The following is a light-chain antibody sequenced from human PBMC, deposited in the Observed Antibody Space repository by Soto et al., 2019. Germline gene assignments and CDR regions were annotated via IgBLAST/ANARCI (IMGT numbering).Light chain of an antibody. V-gene: IGKV3-20*01. CDR1: QSVRSNY. CDR3: QQYGSSPACT. Sequence: EILLTQSPGTLSLSPGERATLSCRASQSVRSNYLAWYQQKPGQAPRLLIYGTSTRATGIPDRFSGSGSGTDFTLTISRLEPEDSAVYYCQQYGSSPACTFGQGTKLEIK. CDR2: GTS. J-gene: IGKJ2*02.